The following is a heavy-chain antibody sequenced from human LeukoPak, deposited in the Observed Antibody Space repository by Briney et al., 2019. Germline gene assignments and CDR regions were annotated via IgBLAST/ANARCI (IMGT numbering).Heavy chain of an antibody. D-gene: IGHD3-10*01. CDR3: ARVLITMVRGVISYYYYGMDV. J-gene: IGHJ6*04. CDR2: IYYSGST. V-gene: IGHV4-61*01. CDR1: GGSLSSGSYY. Sequence: SETLSLTCTVSGGSLSSGSYYWSWIRQPPGKGLEWIGYIYYSGSTNYNPSLKSRVTISVDTSKNQFSLKLSSVTAADTAVYYGARVLITMVRGVISYYYYGMDVWGKGTTVTVSS.